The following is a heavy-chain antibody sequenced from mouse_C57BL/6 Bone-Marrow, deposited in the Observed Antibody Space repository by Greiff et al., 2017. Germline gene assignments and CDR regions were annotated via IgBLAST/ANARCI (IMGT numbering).Heavy chain of an antibody. V-gene: IGHV14-4*01. CDR3: TTDYSNYVGVSWFAY. D-gene: IGHD2-5*01. J-gene: IGHJ3*01. CDR1: GFNIKDDY. CDR2: IEPENGDT. Sequence: VQLKESGAELVRPGASVKLSCTASGFNIKDDYMHWVKQRPEQGLEWIGWIEPENGDTEYASKFQGKATITADTSSNTAYLQLSSLTSEDTAVYYCTTDYSNYVGVSWFAYWGQGTLVTVSA.